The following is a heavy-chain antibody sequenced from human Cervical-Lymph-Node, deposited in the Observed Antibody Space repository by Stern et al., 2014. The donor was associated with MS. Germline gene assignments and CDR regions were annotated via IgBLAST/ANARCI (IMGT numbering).Heavy chain of an antibody. CDR1: GGTFSSYA. CDR2: IIPILGTA. D-gene: IGHD6-6*01. V-gene: IGHV1-69*01. J-gene: IGHJ4*02. Sequence: VQLLESGAEVKKPGSSVKVSCKASGGTFSSYAISWVRQAPGQGLEWMGGIIPILGTANYAQKFQGRVTITADESTSTAYMELSSLRSEDTAVYYCVRGGAARQIGYYFDYWGQGTLVTVSS. CDR3: VRGGAARQIGYYFDY.